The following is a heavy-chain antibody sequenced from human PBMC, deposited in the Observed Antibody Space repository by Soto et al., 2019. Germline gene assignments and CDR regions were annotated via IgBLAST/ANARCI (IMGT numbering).Heavy chain of an antibody. J-gene: IGHJ6*03. CDR3: ARHGVVVPAATNYYYYYYMDV. D-gene: IGHD2-2*01. CDR2: IYYSGST. CDR1: GGSISSSSYY. V-gene: IGHV4-39*01. Sequence: QLQLQESGPGLVKPSETLSLTCTVSGGSISSSSYYWGWIRQPPGKGLEWIGRIYYSGSTYYNPSHKSRVTISVDTSKNQFALKRSSVTAADTAVYDCARHGVVVPAATNYYYYYYMDVWGKGTTVTVSS.